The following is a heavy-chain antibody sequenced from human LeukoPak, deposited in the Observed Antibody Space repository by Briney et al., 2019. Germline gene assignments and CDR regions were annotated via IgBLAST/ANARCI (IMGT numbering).Heavy chain of an antibody. CDR1: GFTFKKYT. CDR3: ARAGDASWYDF. CDR2: ISRGGGRP. J-gene: IGHJ5*01. V-gene: IGHV3-23*01. D-gene: IGHD3-16*01. Sequence: GGSLRLSRVASGFTFKKYTMGWVRQAPGKGLGWVSDISRGGGRPYYADSVKGRFTISRDDSKNTMYLQMNNLRVEDTATYFCARAGDASWYDFWGQGTLVTVSS.